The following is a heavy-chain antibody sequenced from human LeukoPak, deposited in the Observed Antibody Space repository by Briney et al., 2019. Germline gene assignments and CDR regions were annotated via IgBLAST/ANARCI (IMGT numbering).Heavy chain of an antibody. Sequence: PGGSLRLSCAASRFTFSSFGMHWVRQGPGKGLDWVAFIRYDGSDEYYADSVKGRFAISRDNPKNTLYLQMNGLRVEDTAVYYCASPAVAGTGPNWGQGTLVTVSS. J-gene: IGHJ1*01. V-gene: IGHV3-30*02. CDR1: RFTFSSFG. CDR3: ASPAVAGTGPN. D-gene: IGHD6-19*01. CDR2: IRYDGSDE.